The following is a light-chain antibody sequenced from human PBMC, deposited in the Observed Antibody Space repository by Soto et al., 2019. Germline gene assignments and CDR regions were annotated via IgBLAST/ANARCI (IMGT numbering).Light chain of an antibody. CDR1: QSVAIN. CDR3: QQYGSSPPIT. J-gene: IGKJ5*01. V-gene: IGKV3-20*01. Sequence: EIVMTQSPASLSVSPGESVTLSCRASQSVAINLAWYQQKPGQAPRLLISGASSRATGIPARFSGSGSGTDFTLTISRLEPEDFAVYYCQQYGSSPPITFGQGTRLEIK. CDR2: GAS.